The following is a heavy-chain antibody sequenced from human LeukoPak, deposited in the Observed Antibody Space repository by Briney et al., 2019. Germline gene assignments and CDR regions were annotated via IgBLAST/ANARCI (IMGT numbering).Heavy chain of an antibody. D-gene: IGHD6-19*01. CDR1: GFLFIDYH. Sequence: GGSLRLSCAASGFLFIDYHMSWIRQAPGKGLEGGSYIIPGGDEVYFAASVKGRFTISRDNAKNSPFLQMSSLTAEDTAVYYCSGGRDIAVAGPGGYFDYWGQGSLVTVSS. CDR3: SGGRDIAVAGPGGYFDY. CDR2: IIPGGDEV. J-gene: IGHJ4*02. V-gene: IGHV3-11*01.